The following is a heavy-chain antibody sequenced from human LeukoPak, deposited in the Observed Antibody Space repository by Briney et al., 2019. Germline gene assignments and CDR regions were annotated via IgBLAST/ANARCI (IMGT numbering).Heavy chain of an antibody. D-gene: IGHD4-17*01. CDR1: GYSPTSYY. CDR3: ATPGRTTVTKWNAFDM. J-gene: IGHJ3*02. CDR2: ITPSGEST. V-gene: IGHV1-46*01. Sequence: ASVKVSCKASGYSPTSYYMHWVRQVPGQGLEWMGIITPSGESTSYAQKFQGRVTMTRDTSTSTVFMELRRLRSEDTAVYFCATPGRTTVTKWNAFDMWGPGTMVTVSS.